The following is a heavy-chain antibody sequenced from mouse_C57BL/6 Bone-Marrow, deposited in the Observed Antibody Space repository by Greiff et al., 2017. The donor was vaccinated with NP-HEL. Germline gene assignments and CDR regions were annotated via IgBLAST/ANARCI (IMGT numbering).Heavy chain of an antibody. V-gene: IGHV1-69*01. CDR2: IDPSDSYT. J-gene: IGHJ1*03. CDR3: ASEGSSYWYFDV. D-gene: IGHD1-1*01. CDR1: GYTFTSYW. Sequence: QVQLQQSGAELVMPGASVKLSCKASGYTFTSYWMHWVKQRPGQGLEWIGEIDPSDSYTNYNQKFKGKSTLTVDKSSSTAYMQLSSLTSEDSAVYYCASEGSSYWYFDVWGTGTTVTVSS.